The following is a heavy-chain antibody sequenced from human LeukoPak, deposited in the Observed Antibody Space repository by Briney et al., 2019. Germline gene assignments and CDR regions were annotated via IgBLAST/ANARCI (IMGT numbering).Heavy chain of an antibody. CDR1: GFTFSDNY. V-gene: IGHV3-11*04. CDR2: ISGNGRDI. CDR3: ARDPRTVQI. J-gene: IGHJ4*02. D-gene: IGHD1-1*01. Sequence: SLRLSCAAFGFTFSDNYMTWVRQAPGRGREWLAYISGNGRDIQYADSVKGRFTTSRDNAKNFLSLKMDSLRVEDTAIYYCARDPRTVQIWGQGTLVTVSS.